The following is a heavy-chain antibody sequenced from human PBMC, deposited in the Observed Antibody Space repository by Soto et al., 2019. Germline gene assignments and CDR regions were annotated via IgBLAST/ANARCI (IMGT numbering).Heavy chain of an antibody. D-gene: IGHD2-8*02. CDR1: GFTLSDHY. CDR2: SRNRNHSYST. J-gene: IGHJ4*02. V-gene: IGHV3-72*01. Sequence: GGSLRLSCAASGFTLSDHYMDWVRQAPGKGLEWVARSRNRNHSYSTEYGASVKGRFTISRDNSKNSLYLQMNSLKAEDTAVYYCVRGHWSFDYWGQGTVVTVSS. CDR3: VRGHWSFDY.